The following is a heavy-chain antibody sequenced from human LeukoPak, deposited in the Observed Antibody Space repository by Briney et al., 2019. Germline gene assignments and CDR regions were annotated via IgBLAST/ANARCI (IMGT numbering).Heavy chain of an antibody. J-gene: IGHJ4*02. D-gene: IGHD3-10*01. V-gene: IGHV3-30*04. Sequence: GGSLRLSCAASGFTFSSYAMHWVRQAPGKGLEWVAVISYDGSNKYYADSVKGRFTISRDNSKNTLYLQMNSLRAEDTAVYYCARDGPYYGSGSYYTLFDYWDQGTLVTVSS. CDR1: GFTFSSYA. CDR2: ISYDGSNK. CDR3: ARDGPYYGSGSYYTLFDY.